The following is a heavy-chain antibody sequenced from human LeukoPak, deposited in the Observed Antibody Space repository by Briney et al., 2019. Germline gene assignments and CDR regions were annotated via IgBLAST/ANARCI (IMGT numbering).Heavy chain of an antibody. CDR1: GFTFSSYG. D-gene: IGHD3-10*01. Sequence: GRSLRLSCAASGFTFSSYGMHWVRQAPGKGLEWVAVISHDGSNTYYADSVKGRFTISRDNSKNTLYLQMNSLRPEDTAVFYCAKDRYGSGKNYFDTWGQGTLVTASS. J-gene: IGHJ5*02. CDR3: AKDRYGSGKNYFDT. CDR2: ISHDGSNT. V-gene: IGHV3-30*18.